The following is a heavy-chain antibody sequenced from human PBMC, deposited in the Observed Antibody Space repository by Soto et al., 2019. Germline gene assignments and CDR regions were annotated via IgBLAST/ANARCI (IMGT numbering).Heavy chain of an antibody. J-gene: IGHJ6*02. D-gene: IGHD2-2*02. CDR1: GGTFSSYA. Sequence: QVQLVQSGAEVKKPGSSVKVSCKASGGTFSSYAINWVRQAPGQGLEWMGGIIPIFGTANYAQKFQGRVTITADESTSTAYMELSSLRSEDTAVYYCARDPGYCSSTSCYTYYYGMDVWGQGTTVTVSS. V-gene: IGHV1-69*01. CDR2: IIPIFGTA. CDR3: ARDPGYCSSTSCYTYYYGMDV.